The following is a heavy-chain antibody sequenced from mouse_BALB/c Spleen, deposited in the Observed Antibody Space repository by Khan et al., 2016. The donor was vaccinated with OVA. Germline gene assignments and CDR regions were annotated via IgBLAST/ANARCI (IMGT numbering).Heavy chain of an antibody. CDR1: GYTFTNYG. CDR2: INTYTGAP. V-gene: IGHV9-3-1*01. J-gene: IGHJ4*01. D-gene: IGHD2-14*01. CDR3: ARVGYNGTMDY. Sequence: QIQLVQSGPELKKPGETVKISCKASGYTFTNYGMNWVKQAPGKGLKWMGWINTYTGAPTYADDFKGRFAFSLESYASTAYLQINNLKNEDTATYFCARVGYNGTMDYWGQGTSVTVSS.